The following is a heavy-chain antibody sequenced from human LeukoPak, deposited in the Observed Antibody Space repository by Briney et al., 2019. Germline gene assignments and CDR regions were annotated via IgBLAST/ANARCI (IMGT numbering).Heavy chain of an antibody. V-gene: IGHV4-34*01. CDR2: INHSGRT. J-gene: IGHJ4*02. Sequence: TSETLSLTCAVYGGSFSGYYWSWVRQPPGKGLEWIGEINHSGRTNYNPYLKSRVTISVHTSNNQFSLKLSSVTAADTAVYYCARFSDSSGYSWGQGTLVTVSS. CDR1: GGSFSGYY. D-gene: IGHD3-22*01. CDR3: ARFSDSSGYS.